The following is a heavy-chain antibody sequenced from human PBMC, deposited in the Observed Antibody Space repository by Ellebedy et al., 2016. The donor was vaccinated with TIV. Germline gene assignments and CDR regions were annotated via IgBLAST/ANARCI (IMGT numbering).Heavy chain of an antibody. J-gene: IGHJ1*01. CDR1: GYTFTSYY. V-gene: IGHV1-46*01. CDR3: ARVPLIAVAGTSAEYFQH. Sequence: ASVKVSCXASGYTFTSYYMHWVRQAPGQGLEWMGIINPSGGSTSYAQKFQGRVTMTRDTSTSTVYMELSSLRSEDTAVYYCARVPLIAVAGTSAEYFQHWGQGTLVTVSS. CDR2: INPSGGST. D-gene: IGHD6-19*01.